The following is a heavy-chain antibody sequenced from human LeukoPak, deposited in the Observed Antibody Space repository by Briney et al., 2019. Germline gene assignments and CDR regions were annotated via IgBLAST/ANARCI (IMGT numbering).Heavy chain of an antibody. J-gene: IGHJ4*02. D-gene: IGHD4-17*01. CDR2: IYHSGRT. Sequence: SETLSLTCAVSGYSISSGYYWGWIRQPPGEGLEWIGSIYHSGRTYHNPSLKSRVTISVDTSKKQFSLQLRSVTAADTAVYYCARALDHGDYPFDYWGQGTLVTVSS. CDR1: GYSISSGYY. CDR3: ARALDHGDYPFDY. V-gene: IGHV4-38-2*01.